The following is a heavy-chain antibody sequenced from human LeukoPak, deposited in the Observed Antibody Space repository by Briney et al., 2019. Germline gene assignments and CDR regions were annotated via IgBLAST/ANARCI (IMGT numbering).Heavy chain of an antibody. CDR1: GFTFSSYN. J-gene: IGHJ4*02. Sequence: GGSLRLSCAASGFTFSSYNMNWVRQAPGKGLEWVSSITSSSSYIYYADSVKGRFTISRDNAKNSLFLQMNSLTAEDTAVYYCARDRTVGATPIFDYWGQGTLVAVSS. D-gene: IGHD1-26*01. CDR3: ARDRTVGATPIFDY. CDR2: ITSSSSYI. V-gene: IGHV3-21*01.